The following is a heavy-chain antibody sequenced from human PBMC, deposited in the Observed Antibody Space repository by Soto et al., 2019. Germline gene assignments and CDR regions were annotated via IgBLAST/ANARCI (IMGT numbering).Heavy chain of an antibody. D-gene: IGHD6-19*01. CDR2: ISGSGGST. Sequence: PGGSLRPSCAASGFTFSSYAMSWVRQAPGRGLEWVSAISGSGGSTYYADSVKGRFTISRDNSKNTLYLQMNSLRAEDKAVYYCAKGVPGIAVTGTGYFQHWGQGTLVTVSS. J-gene: IGHJ1*01. CDR3: AKGVPGIAVTGTGYFQH. V-gene: IGHV3-23*01. CDR1: GFTFSSYA.